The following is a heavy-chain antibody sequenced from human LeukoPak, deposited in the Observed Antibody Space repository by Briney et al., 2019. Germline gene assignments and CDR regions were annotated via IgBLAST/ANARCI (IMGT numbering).Heavy chain of an antibody. D-gene: IGHD2-15*01. CDR3: ARDRGYCSGGSCRNWXDP. CDR2: INPNSGGT. CDR1: GYTFTGYY. V-gene: IGHV1-2*06. Sequence: ASVKVSCKASGYTFTGYYMHWVRQAPGQGLEWMGRINPNSGGTNYAQKFQGRVTMTRDTSISTAYMELSRLRSDDTAVYYCARDRGYCSGGSCRNWXDPXGQGXLVTV. J-gene: IGHJ5*02.